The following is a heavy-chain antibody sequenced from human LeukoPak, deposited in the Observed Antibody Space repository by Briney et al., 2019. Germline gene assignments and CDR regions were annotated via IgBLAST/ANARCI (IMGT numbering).Heavy chain of an antibody. V-gene: IGHV3-15*01. CDR1: GFTFSNAW. CDR2: IKSKTDGGTT. J-gene: IGHJ6*02. CDR3: TTDPQYYYYYNIDV. Sequence: GGSLRLSCATSGFTFSNAWMSWVRQAPGKGLEWVGRIKSKTDGGTTDYAAPVKGRFTIARDDSKNALYLQMSSLKTEDTAMYYCTTDPQYYYYYNIDVWGQGTTVTVSS. D-gene: IGHD2/OR15-2a*01.